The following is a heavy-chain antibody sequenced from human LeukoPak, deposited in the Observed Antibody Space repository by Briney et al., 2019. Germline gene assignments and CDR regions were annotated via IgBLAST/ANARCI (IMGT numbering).Heavy chain of an antibody. Sequence: SETLSLTCTVSGGSISSHYWSWIRQPPGKGLEWIGYIYYSGSTNYNPSLKSRVTISVDTSKNQFSLKLSSETAADTAVYYCARVTSSYYYMDVWGKGTTVTVSS. CDR2: IYYSGST. CDR1: GGSISSHY. J-gene: IGHJ6*03. V-gene: IGHV4-59*11. CDR3: ARVTSSYYYMDV.